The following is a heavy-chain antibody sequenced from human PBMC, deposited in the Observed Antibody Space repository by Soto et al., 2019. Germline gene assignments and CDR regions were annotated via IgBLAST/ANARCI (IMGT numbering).Heavy chain of an antibody. V-gene: IGHV1-69*13. D-gene: IGHD4-17*01. J-gene: IGHJ6*02. CDR1: GGTFSSYA. CDR2: IIPIFGTA. CDR3: ARARNHVTILYYYGMDV. Sequence: SVKVSCKASGGTFSSYAISWVRQAPGQGLEWMGGIIPIFGTANYAQKLQGRVTITADESTSTAYMELSSLSSEDTAAYYCARARNHVTILYYYGMDVWGQGTMVTVSS.